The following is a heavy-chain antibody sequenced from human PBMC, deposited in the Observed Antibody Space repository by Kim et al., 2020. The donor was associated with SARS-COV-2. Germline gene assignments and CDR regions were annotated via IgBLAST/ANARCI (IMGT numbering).Heavy chain of an antibody. Sequence: SETLSLTCTVSGGSINNSPYYWGWIRQPPGKGLEWIGSIHYSGSTNYNPSLKSRVTISVDTSKNQFSLKLSSVTAADTAVYYCAKIGGLVVTREGNWFGPWGLGILVTVPS. CDR1: GGSINNSPYY. J-gene: IGHJ5*02. V-gene: IGHV4-39*01. D-gene: IGHD3-22*01. CDR2: IHYSGST. CDR3: AKIGGLVVTREGNWFGP.